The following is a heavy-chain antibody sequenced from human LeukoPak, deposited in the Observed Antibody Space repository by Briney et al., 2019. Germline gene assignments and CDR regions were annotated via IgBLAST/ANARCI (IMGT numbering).Heavy chain of an antibody. J-gene: IGHJ6*03. Sequence: GGSLRLSCAASGFTFSNAWMSWVRQAPGKGLEWVGRIKSKTDGGTTDYAAPVKGRFTISRDDSKNTLYLQMNSLRAEDTAVYYCAKTTVENYMDVWGKGTTVTISS. V-gene: IGHV3-15*01. D-gene: IGHD4-11*01. CDR2: IKSKTDGGTT. CDR3: AKTTVENYMDV. CDR1: GFTFSNAW.